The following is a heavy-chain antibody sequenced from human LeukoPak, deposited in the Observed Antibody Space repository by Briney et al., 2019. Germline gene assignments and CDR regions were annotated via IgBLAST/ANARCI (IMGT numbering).Heavy chain of an antibody. V-gene: IGHV3-49*03. CDR3: TREHPHCSGGSCYPLGIFDY. CDR1: GFTFRDYA. CDR2: IRSKAYGGTT. D-gene: IGHD2-15*01. J-gene: IGHJ4*02. Sequence: PGGSLRLSCTASGFTFRDYAMSWFREAPGKGLEWVGFIRSKAYGGTTEYAASVKGRFTISRDDSKSIAYLQMNSLKTEDTAVYYCTREHPHCSGGSCYPLGIFDYWGQGTLVTVSS.